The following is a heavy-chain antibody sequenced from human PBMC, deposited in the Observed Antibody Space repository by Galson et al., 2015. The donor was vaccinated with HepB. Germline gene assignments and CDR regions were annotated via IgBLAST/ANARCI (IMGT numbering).Heavy chain of an antibody. V-gene: IGHV3-30-3*01. CDR1: GFTFSSYA. J-gene: IGHJ5*02. D-gene: IGHD2-15*01. Sequence: SLRLSCAASGFTFSSYAMHWVRQAPGKGLEWVAVISYDGSNKYYADSVEGRFTISRDNSKNTLYLQMNSLRAEDTAVYYCARDPKVYCSGGSCYSWGLDPWGQGTLVTVSS. CDR3: ARDPKVYCSGGSCYSWGLDP. CDR2: ISYDGSNK.